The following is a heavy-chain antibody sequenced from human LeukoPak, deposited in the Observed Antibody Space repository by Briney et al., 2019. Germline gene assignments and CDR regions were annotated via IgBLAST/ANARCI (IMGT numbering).Heavy chain of an antibody. CDR2: VIPIFGTA. CDR3: ATDSGSAPRDP. J-gene: IGHJ5*02. D-gene: IGHD1-26*01. V-gene: IGHV1-69*05. CDR1: GGTFSSYA. Sequence: SVKVSWKASGGTFSSYAISWVRQAPGQGLEWMGRVIPIFGTANYAQKFQGRVTITTDESTSTAYMELSSLRSEDTAVYYCATDSGSAPRDPWGQGTLVTVPS.